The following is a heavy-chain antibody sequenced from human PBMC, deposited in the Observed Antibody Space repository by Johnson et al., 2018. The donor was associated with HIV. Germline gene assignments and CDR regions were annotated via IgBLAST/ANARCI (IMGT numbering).Heavy chain of an antibody. Sequence: QVQLVESGGGLVQPGRSLRLSCAASGFTFRNYAMHWVRQAPGKGLEWVAVISYDGNNKYYADSVKGRCTISRDNSKNTLHLKMNNLRVEDTGVYYCARDPHGGYCSSSSCYGGDAFDIWGQGTMVIVS. V-gene: IGHV3-30*04. CDR1: GFTFRNYA. CDR2: ISYDGNNK. D-gene: IGHD2-2*01. CDR3: ARDPHGGYCSSSSCYGGDAFDI. J-gene: IGHJ3*02.